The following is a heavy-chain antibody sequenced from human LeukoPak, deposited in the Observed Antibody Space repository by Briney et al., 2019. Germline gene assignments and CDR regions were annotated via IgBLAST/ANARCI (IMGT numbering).Heavy chain of an antibody. CDR3: ARLGYCSSTSCSPYYYYYYGMDV. V-gene: IGHV3-21*01. CDR2: ISSSSSYI. D-gene: IGHD2-2*01. J-gene: IGHJ6*02. Sequence: GGSLRLSCAASGFTFSSYSMNWVRQAPGKGLEWVSSISSSSSYIYYADSVKGRFTISRDNAKNSLYLQMNSLRAEDTAVYYCARLGYCSSTSCSPYYYYYYGMDVWGQGTTVTVSS. CDR1: GFTFSSYS.